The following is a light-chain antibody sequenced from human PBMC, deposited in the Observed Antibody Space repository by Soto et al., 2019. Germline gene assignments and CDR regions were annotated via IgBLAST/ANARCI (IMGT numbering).Light chain of an antibody. CDR2: DAS. CDR3: QQRSNWPPHT. J-gene: IGKJ2*01. Sequence: EVVLTQSPATLSLSPGERATLSCRASESVNNYLAWYQQKPGQAPRLLIYDASNGATGIPARFSGSGSGTGFTLTINGLEPEDFADHFCQQRSNWPPHTFGQRTKLQSK. V-gene: IGKV3-11*01. CDR1: ESVNNY.